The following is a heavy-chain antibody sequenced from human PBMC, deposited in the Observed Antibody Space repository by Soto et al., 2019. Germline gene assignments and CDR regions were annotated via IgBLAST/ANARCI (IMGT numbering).Heavy chain of an antibody. CDR3: ATKIAAAGVEYFQH. CDR2: ISAYNGNT. J-gene: IGHJ1*01. CDR1: GYTFTSYG. D-gene: IGHD6-13*01. V-gene: IGHV1-18*01. Sequence: QVQLVQSEAEVKKPGASVKVSCKASGYTFTSYGISWVRQAPGQGLEWMGWISAYNGNTHYAQKLQGRVSMTTDTXRSTAYMELRSLTSDDTAVYYCATKIAAAGVEYFQHWGQGTLVTVSS.